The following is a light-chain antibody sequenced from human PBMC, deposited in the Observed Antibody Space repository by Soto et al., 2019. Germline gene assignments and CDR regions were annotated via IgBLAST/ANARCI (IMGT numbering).Light chain of an antibody. J-gene: IGLJ2*01. Sequence: QLVLTQSPSASASLGASVKLTCTLSSGHSSYAIAWHQQQPEKGPRYLMKLNSDGSHSKGDGIPDRFSGSSSGAERYRTISSLQSEDEADYYCQTWGTGNRVFGGGTKLTVL. CDR3: QTWGTGNRV. CDR1: SGHSSYA. CDR2: LNSDGSH. V-gene: IGLV4-69*01.